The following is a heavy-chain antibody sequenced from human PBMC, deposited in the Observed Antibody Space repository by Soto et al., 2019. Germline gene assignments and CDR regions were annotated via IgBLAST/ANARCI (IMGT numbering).Heavy chain of an antibody. CDR2: MNPNSGNT. D-gene: IGHD5-12*01. CDR1: GYTFTSYD. CDR3: ARGLYSGYGTDEKEFDY. Sequence: QVQLVQSGAEVKKPGASVKVSCKASGYTFTSYDINWVRQATGQGLEWMGWMNPNSGNTGYAQKFQGRVTMTRNTSISTAYMELSSLRSEDTAVYYCARGLYSGYGTDEKEFDYWGQGTLVTVSS. J-gene: IGHJ4*02. V-gene: IGHV1-8*01.